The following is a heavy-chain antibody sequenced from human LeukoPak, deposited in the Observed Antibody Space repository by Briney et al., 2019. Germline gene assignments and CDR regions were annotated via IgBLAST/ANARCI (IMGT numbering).Heavy chain of an antibody. Sequence: SETLSLTCTVSGGSISSYYWSWIRQPPGKGLEWIANIYHTGSTNYNPSLSSRVTISIDTAKNQFSLRLTSVTAADTAVYYCARRGRNSSGWQDYLWGQGTLVTVSS. J-gene: IGHJ4*02. V-gene: IGHV4-59*01. D-gene: IGHD6-25*01. CDR1: GGSISSYY. CDR3: ARRGRNSSGWQDYL. CDR2: IYHTGST.